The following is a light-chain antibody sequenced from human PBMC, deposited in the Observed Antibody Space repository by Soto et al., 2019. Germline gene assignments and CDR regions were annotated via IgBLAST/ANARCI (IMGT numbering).Light chain of an antibody. Sequence: DILMTQSPSTLSASVGDRVSITCRASQSISRWLAWYQQKPGKAPKLLIYDASTLESGVPSRFSGSGAGTEFSLTISGLQPEDFATYYCQQDNSYNTFGQGTKLEI. J-gene: IGKJ2*01. CDR2: DAS. V-gene: IGKV1-5*01. CDR1: QSISRW. CDR3: QQDNSYNT.